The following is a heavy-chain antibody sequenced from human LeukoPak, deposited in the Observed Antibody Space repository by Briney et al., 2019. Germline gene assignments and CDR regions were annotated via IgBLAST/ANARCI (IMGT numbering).Heavy chain of an antibody. CDR1: GFPFSSYS. CDR3: ARESRDGYSFDY. V-gene: IGHV3-21*01. Sequence: PGGSLRLSCAAAGFPFSSYSMDWVRQAPGKGLERVSSISGSSNYISYADSVRGRFTISRDNAKKSLYLQMNSLRAEDTAVYYCARESRDGYSFDYWGQGTLVTVSS. CDR2: ISGSSNYI. D-gene: IGHD5-24*01. J-gene: IGHJ4*02.